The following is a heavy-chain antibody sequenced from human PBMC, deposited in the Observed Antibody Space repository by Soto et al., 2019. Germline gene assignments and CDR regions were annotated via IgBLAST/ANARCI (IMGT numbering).Heavy chain of an antibody. Sequence: QVQLQQSGPGLVKPSQTLSLTCAISGASVSSNRAAWGWIRQSPSGGLEWLGRTYYRPRWFTDYPESIKSRISILPDTYKTQPSLQLNSVTPEGTAVYYCASEDSAAANDVFDMWGHGTMVTVSS. CDR3: ASEDSAAANDVFDM. D-gene: IGHD3-10*01. CDR2: TYYRPRWFT. V-gene: IGHV6-1*01. CDR1: GASVSSNRAA. J-gene: IGHJ3*02.